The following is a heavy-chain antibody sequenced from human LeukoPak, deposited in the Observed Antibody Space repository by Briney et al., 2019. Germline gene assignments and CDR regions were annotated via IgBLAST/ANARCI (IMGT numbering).Heavy chain of an antibody. CDR3: TTDALTVTYFHY. CDR2: IKSKTDGGTT. CDR1: GFTFSNAW. Sequence: PGGSLRLSYAASGFTFSNAWMSWVRQAPGKGLEWVGRIKSKTDGGTTDYAAPVKGRFTISRDDSKNTLYLQMNSLKTEDTAVYYCTTDALTVTYFHYWGQGTLVTVSS. V-gene: IGHV3-15*01. D-gene: IGHD4-17*01. J-gene: IGHJ4*02.